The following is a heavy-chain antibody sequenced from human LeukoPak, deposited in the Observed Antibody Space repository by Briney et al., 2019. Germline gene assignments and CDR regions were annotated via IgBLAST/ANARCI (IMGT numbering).Heavy chain of an antibody. D-gene: IGHD5-18*01. CDR3: AKDGSHGGYSYGYNWFDP. V-gene: IGHV3-23*01. J-gene: IGHJ5*02. CDR2: ISGSGGST. CDR1: GGSISIYY. Sequence: ETLSLTCTVSGGSISIYYWSWIRQPPGKGLEWVSAISGSGGSTYYADSVKGRFTISRDNSKNTLYLQMNSLRAEDTAVYYCAKDGSHGGYSYGYNWFDPWGQGTLVTVSS.